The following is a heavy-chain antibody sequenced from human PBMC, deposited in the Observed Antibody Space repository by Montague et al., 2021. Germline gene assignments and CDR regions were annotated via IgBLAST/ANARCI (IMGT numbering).Heavy chain of an antibody. J-gene: IGHJ4*02. D-gene: IGHD3-10*01. CDR3: ARSYDS. V-gene: IGHV3-74*01. Sequence: SLRLSCAASGFTFSRYWMHWVRQAPGKGLVWVSTIKTDGSSTNYADSVKGRFTISRDNAKNTLYLQMNSLRVEDTAVYYCARSYDSWGQGALVTGSS. CDR2: IKTDGSST. CDR1: GFTFSRYW.